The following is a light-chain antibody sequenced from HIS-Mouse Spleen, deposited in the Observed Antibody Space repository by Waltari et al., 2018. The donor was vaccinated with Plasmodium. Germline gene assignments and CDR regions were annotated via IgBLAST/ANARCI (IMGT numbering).Light chain of an antibody. Sequence: SYELTQPPSVSVSPGQTARITCSGDALQKKYAYWYQQKSGQAPVLVTYEDSKRPSGNPERFSGSSSGTMATLTISGAQVEDEADYYCYSTDSSGNHWVFGGGTKLTVL. J-gene: IGLJ3*02. CDR2: EDS. CDR3: YSTDSSGNHWV. CDR1: ALQKKY. V-gene: IGLV3-10*01.